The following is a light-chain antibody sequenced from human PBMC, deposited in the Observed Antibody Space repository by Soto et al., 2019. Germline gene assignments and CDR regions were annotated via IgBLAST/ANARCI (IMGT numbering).Light chain of an antibody. J-gene: IGKJ1*01. V-gene: IGKV3-20*01. CDR2: GAS. CDR3: LQDYNYPRT. Sequence: EIVLTQSPGTLSLSPGERATLSCRASQSVSSSFLAWYRQKPGQAPRLLMYGASTRAPGIPDRFSGSGSGTDFTLTISRVEREDFATYYCLQDYNYPRTFGQGTKVEIK. CDR1: QSVSSSF.